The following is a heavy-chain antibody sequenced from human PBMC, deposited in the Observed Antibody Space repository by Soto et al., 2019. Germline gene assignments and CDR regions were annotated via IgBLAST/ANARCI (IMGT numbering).Heavy chain of an antibody. J-gene: IGHJ5*02. CDR3: AKDLMMSITGTYNWFDP. V-gene: IGHV3-30*18. CDR1: GFTFSSYG. D-gene: IGHD1-20*01. Sequence: QVQLVESGGGVVQPGRSPRLSCAASGFTFSSYGMHWVRQAPGKGLEWVAVISYDGSNKYYADSVKGRFTISRDNSKNTLYLQMNSLRAEDTAVYYCAKDLMMSITGTYNWFDPWGQGTLVTVSS. CDR2: ISYDGSNK.